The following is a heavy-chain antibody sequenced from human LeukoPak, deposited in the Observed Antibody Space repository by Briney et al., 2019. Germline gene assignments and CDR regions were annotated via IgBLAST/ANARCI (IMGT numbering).Heavy chain of an antibody. CDR3: ARAEGALDI. CDR2: INPTGGTT. Sequence: ASVKVSCKASGYTFTSYYMHGVRQAPGQGLEWMGIINPTGGTTTYAQKFQGRVTMTRDTSTSTVYMELSSLRSEDTAVYYCARAEGALDIWGQGIMVTVSS. J-gene: IGHJ3*02. V-gene: IGHV1-46*01. CDR1: GYTFTSYY.